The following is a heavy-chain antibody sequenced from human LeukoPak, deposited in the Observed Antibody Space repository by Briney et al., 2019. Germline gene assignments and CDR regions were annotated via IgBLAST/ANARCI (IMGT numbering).Heavy chain of an antibody. CDR3: ARDFEYNSATSYFDY. Sequence: ASVKVSCKASGYTFTGYYIHWVRQAPGQGLEWVGWINPNTGGTNYAQRFQGRVTMTGDTSISTAYMELSRLRSDDTAVYYCARDFEYNSATSYFDYWGQGTLVTVSS. V-gene: IGHV1-2*02. D-gene: IGHD6-6*01. CDR2: INPNTGGT. J-gene: IGHJ4*02. CDR1: GYTFTGYY.